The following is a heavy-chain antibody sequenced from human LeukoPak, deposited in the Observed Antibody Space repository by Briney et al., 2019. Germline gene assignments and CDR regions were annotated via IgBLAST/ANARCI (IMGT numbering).Heavy chain of an antibody. CDR1: GGSFSGYY. Sequence: TETLSLTCAVYGGSFSGYYWSWIRQPPGKGLEWIGEINHSGSTNYNPSLKSRVTISVDTSKNQFSLKLSSVTAADTAVYYCARGYYYYYMDVWGKGTTVTVSS. J-gene: IGHJ6*03. CDR2: INHSGST. V-gene: IGHV4-34*01. CDR3: ARGYYYYYMDV.